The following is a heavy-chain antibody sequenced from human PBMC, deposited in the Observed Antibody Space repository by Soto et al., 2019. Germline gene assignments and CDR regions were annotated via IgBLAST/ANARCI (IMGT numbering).Heavy chain of an antibody. CDR1: GDNIISYS. J-gene: IGHJ4*02. D-gene: IGHD2-2*03. CDR2: IHYNGNT. CDR3: AREGNLGRWIQPLDS. V-gene: IGHV4-59*01. Sequence: SETLSLTSTVSGDNIISYSWSWIRQPPGKGLEWIGNIHYNGNTKYSPSLKSRVTMSVDTSKNHFSLKLISVTTADTAVYFCAREGNLGRWIQPLDSWGQGILVTVSS.